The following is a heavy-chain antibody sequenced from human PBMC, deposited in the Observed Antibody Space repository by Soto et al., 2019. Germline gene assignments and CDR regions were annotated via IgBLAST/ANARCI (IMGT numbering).Heavy chain of an antibody. CDR2: FYYSGST. D-gene: IGHD1-1*01. V-gene: IGHV4-61*01. J-gene: IGHJ4*02. Sequence: QVQLQESGPGLVRPSETLSLTCTVSGGSVSGGSYFWSWVRQPPGKGLEWIGYFYYSGSTKYNPSLKSRVTILEDTAKNQFSLKLNSVTAADTAVYYCAGEGRMGTFDYWGQGALVTVSS. CDR3: AGEGRMGTFDY. CDR1: GGSVSGGSYF.